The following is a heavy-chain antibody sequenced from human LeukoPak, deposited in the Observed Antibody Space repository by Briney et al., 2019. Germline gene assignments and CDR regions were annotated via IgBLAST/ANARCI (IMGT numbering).Heavy chain of an antibody. V-gene: IGHV3-23*01. J-gene: IGHJ4*02. Sequence: GGSLRLSCAASGITFSSHGMSWVRQAPGKGLEWVSSISGSGGSTYYADSVKGRFTISRDNSKNTLYLQMNSLRAEDTAVYYCARAIVVIPAAIRYWGQGTLVTVSS. D-gene: IGHD2-2*01. CDR2: ISGSGGST. CDR1: GITFSSHG. CDR3: ARAIVVIPAAIRY.